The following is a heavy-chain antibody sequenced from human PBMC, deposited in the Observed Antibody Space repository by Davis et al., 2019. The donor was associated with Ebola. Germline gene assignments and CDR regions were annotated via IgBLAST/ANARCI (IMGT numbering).Heavy chain of an antibody. CDR3: ARGDGYNYWDY. CDR1: GFTFSSYA. CDR2: ISGSGGST. V-gene: IGHV3-23*01. D-gene: IGHD5-24*01. J-gene: IGHJ4*02. Sequence: GESLKISCAASGFTFSSYAMSWVRQAPGKGLEWVSAISGSGGSTYYADSVKGRFTISRDNSKNTLYLQMNSLRVEDTAVYYCARGDGYNYWDYWGQGTLVTVSS.